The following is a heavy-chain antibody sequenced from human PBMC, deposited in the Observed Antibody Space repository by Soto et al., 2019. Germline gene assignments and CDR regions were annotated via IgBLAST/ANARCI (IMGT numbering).Heavy chain of an antibody. CDR3: ATRAYCGGDCYSDDAFDI. J-gene: IGHJ3*02. CDR1: GYTFSDYG. Sequence: GASVKVSCKASGYTFSDYGIHWVRQATGQGLEWMGWVHPHSGNTGYAQKFQGRVTMTRNTSISTAYMELSSLRSEDTAVYFCATRAYCGGDCYSDDAFDIWGQGTMVTVSS. D-gene: IGHD2-21*02. CDR2: VHPHSGNT. V-gene: IGHV1-8*01.